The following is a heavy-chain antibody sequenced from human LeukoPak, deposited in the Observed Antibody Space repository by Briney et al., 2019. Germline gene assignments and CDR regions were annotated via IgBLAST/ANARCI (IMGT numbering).Heavy chain of an antibody. CDR2: LYHSGNT. D-gene: IGHD3-10*01. J-gene: IGHJ4*02. CDR1: GYSISSSSY. V-gene: IGHV4-38-2*02. Sequence: SETLSLTCTVSGYSISSSSYWGWIRQPPGKGLERIGSLYHSGNTYYNPSLRSRVTISVDTSKNQFSLNLTSVTAADTAVYYCAVLEGYYSGSGTYYWGRGTLVTVSS. CDR3: AVLEGYYSGSGTYY.